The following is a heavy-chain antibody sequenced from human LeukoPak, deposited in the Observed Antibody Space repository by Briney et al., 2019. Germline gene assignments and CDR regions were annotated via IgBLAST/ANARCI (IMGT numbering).Heavy chain of an antibody. D-gene: IGHD6-13*01. J-gene: IGHJ4*02. Sequence: GASVKVSCKASGYTFTGYHIQWVRQALRQGLEWVGRINPSSCDTNFTQTFQGRVTITRDTSITTAYMDLSSLTPDDTAVYFCARDQGSLTRSWYTGYWGQGTQVTVSS. CDR1: GYTFTGYH. V-gene: IGHV1-2*06. CDR3: ARDQGSLTRSWYTGY. CDR2: INPSSCDT.